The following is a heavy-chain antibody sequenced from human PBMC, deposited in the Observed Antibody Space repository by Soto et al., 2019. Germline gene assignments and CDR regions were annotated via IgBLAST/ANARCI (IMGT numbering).Heavy chain of an antibody. CDR1: GFSFSSFA. CDR3: AKTRGAMIYAISVYGMDV. Sequence: EVQLLESGGGFIHPGGSLRLSCAASGFSFSSFAMNWVRQAPGKGLEGVSIMSGSADSTFYADSVKGRFTISRDNSKSTLYLPINSLRAEDTAVYYCAKTRGAMIYAISVYGMDVWGQGTTVTVSS. V-gene: IGHV3-23*01. D-gene: IGHD2-8*01. J-gene: IGHJ6*02. CDR2: MSGSADST.